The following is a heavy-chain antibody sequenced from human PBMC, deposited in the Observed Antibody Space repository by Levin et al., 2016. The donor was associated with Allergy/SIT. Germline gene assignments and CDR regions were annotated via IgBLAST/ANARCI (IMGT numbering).Heavy chain of an antibody. CDR2: IYYSGST. Sequence: SETLSLTCTVSGGSISSYYWSWIRQPPGKGLEWIGYIYYSGSTNYNPSLKSRVTISVDTSKNQFSLKLSSVTAADTAVYYCARRGLYSGSYGRGFCFDYWGQGTLVTVSS. J-gene: IGHJ4*02. D-gene: IGHD1-26*01. CDR1: GGSISSYY. CDR3: ARRGLYSGSYGRGFCFDY. V-gene: IGHV4-59*08.